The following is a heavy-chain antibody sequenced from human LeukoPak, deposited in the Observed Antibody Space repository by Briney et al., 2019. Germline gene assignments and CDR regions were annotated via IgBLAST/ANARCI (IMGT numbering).Heavy chain of an antibody. CDR2: ISSSSNYI. D-gene: IGHD1-26*01. J-gene: IGHJ6*02. V-gene: IGHV3-21*01. CDR3: ARDDVSGSYYYYGMDV. CDR1: GFIFSSYN. Sequence: GGSLRLSCAASGFIFSSYNMNWVRQAPGKGLEWVSSISSSSNYIYYADSVKGRFTISRDSAKNSLYLQMNSLRAEDTAVYYCARDDVSGSYYYYGMDVWGQGTTVTVSS.